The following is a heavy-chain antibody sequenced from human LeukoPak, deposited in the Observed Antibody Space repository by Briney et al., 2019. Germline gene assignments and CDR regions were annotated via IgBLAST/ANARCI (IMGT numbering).Heavy chain of an antibody. CDR1: GGSISSGGYS. CDR3: ARGHYSGSTRCYFDY. CDR2: IYHSGST. J-gene: IGHJ4*02. Sequence: SETLSLTCAVSGGSISSGGYSWSWIRQPPGKGLEWIGYIYHSGSTYYNPSLKSRVTISVDRSKNQFSLKLSSVTAADTAVYYCARGHYSGSTRCYFDYWGQGTLVTVSS. D-gene: IGHD1-26*01. V-gene: IGHV4-30-2*01.